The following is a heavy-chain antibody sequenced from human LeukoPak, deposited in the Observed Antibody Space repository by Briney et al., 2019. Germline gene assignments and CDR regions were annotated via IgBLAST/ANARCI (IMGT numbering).Heavy chain of an antibody. CDR1: GYTFSRHG. CDR3: AKDIHPGLDSGASCCFDY. D-gene: IGHD3-22*01. V-gene: IGHV1-18*01. CDR2: VSGYNGNT. Sequence: AASVKVSCKTSGYTFSRHGITWVRQAPGQGLEWMGWVSGYNGNTNYAQNVQGRVTMTTDTSTNPAYMELRSLRSDDTAVYYCAKDIHPGLDSGASCCFDYWGQGTPVTVSS. J-gene: IGHJ4*02.